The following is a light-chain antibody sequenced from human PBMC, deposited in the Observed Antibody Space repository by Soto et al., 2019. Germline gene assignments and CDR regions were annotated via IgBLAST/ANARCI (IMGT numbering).Light chain of an antibody. J-gene: IGKJ3*01. CDR3: QQYSASPRT. Sequence: ETVLTQSPGTLSLSPGERAILSCRASQSVSSTYLAWYQQKPGQAPRLLIYGTSIRATGIPARFSGSGSGTELSLTISSLHSEDFAVYYCQQYSASPRTFGPGTKVDIK. V-gene: IGKV3-20*01. CDR2: GTS. CDR1: QSVSSTY.